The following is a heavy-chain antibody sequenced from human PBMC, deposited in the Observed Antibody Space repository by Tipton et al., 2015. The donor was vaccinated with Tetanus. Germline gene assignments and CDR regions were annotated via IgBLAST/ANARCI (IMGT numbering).Heavy chain of an antibody. CDR3: AKGLWYSSSSYFDY. J-gene: IGHJ4*02. Sequence: SLRLSCAASGFTFSSNPMTWVRQAPGKGLEWVSAVSGRGSSTYYADSVKGRFTISRDSSKNTLYLQMNSLRAEDTAVYYCAKGLWYSSSSYFDYWGQGTLVTVSS. D-gene: IGHD6-6*01. V-gene: IGHV3-23*01. CDR1: GFTFSSNP. CDR2: VSGRGSST.